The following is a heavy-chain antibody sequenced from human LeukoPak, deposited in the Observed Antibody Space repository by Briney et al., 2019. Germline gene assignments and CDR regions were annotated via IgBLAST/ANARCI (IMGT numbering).Heavy chain of an antibody. CDR3: ATDRGWRTSGYYLYYFEY. Sequence: GWSLRLSCAASGFVFRNYFMSWVRQAPGKGLEWVASIKNDGSEKYYVDSVRGRYTISRDNTKNSLYLQMSSLWAEDTAVYYCATDRGWRTSGYYLYYFEYWGQGTLVTFSS. CDR2: IKNDGSEK. V-gene: IGHV3-7*01. CDR1: GFVFRNYF. D-gene: IGHD3-3*01. J-gene: IGHJ4*02.